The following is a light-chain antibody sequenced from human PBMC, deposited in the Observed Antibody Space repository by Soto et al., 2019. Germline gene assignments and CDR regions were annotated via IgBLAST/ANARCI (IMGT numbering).Light chain of an antibody. CDR3: QQYGSSPAVT. Sequence: EIVLTQSPGTLSLSPGETATLSCRASQSISSNYLAWYQQKPGQAPRLLIYDASRRATGIPDRFSGSGSGTDFTLTISRLEPEDFAVYYCQQYGSSPAVTFGG. CDR1: QSISSNY. V-gene: IGKV3-20*01. CDR2: DAS. J-gene: IGKJ4*01.